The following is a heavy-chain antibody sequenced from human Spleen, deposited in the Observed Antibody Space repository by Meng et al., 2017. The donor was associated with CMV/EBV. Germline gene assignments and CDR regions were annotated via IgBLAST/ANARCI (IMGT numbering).Heavy chain of an antibody. J-gene: IGHJ4*02. CDR1: GFTVSSNY. D-gene: IGHD4-23*01. V-gene: IGHV3-23*01. CDR2: ISGSGGST. Sequence: GESLKISCAASGFTVSSNYMSWVRQAPGKGLEWVSAISGSGGSTYYADSVKGRFTISRDNSKNTLYLQMNSLRAEDTAVYYCAKSTSRTTVVIDYWGQGTLVTVSS. CDR3: AKSTSRTTVVIDY.